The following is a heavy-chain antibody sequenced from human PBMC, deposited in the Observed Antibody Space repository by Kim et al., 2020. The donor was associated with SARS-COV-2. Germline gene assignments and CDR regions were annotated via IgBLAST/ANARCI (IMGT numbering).Heavy chain of an antibody. V-gene: IGHV1-69*13. J-gene: IGHJ6*02. CDR3: ARGDIVVVPAAIGVRRYYYYGMDV. CDR2: IIPIFGTA. Sequence: SVKVSCKASGGTFSSYAISWVRQAPGQGLEWMGGIIPIFGTANYAQKFQGRVTITADEYTSTAYMELSSLRSEDTAVYYCARGDIVVVPAAIGVRRYYYYGMDVWGQGTTVTVSS. D-gene: IGHD2-2*02. CDR1: GGTFSSYA.